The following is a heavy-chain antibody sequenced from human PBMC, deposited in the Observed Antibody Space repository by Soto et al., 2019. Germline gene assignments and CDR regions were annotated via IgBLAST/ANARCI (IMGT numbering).Heavy chain of an antibody. V-gene: IGHV3-30*18. CDR1: GFTFSSYG. CDR2: ISYDGRNK. Sequence: GVSLRLSCAASGFTFSSYGMHWVRQAPGKGLEWVAVISYDGRNKYYADSVKGRFTISRDNSKNTLFLQMNSLRGEDTAVHYCXKGSREWLRLGVDYFDYWGQGTLVTVSS. J-gene: IGHJ4*02. D-gene: IGHD5-12*01. CDR3: XKGSREWLRLGVDYFDY.